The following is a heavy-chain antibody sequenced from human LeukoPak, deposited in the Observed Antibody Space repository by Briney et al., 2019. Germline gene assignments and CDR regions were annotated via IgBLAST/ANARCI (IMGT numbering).Heavy chain of an antibody. CDR3: AKDLAGKGFEY. J-gene: IGHJ4*02. CDR2: VGPGGDT. V-gene: IGHV3-13*01. Sequence: GGSLTLSCAACGFPFTTYDMHWVRQAAGKGLEWVSGVGPGGDTYYAGSVKGRFTISRENAKNSLYLQMNYLRAGDTAVYYCAKDLAGKGFEYWGQGILVTVSS. CDR1: GFPFTTYD.